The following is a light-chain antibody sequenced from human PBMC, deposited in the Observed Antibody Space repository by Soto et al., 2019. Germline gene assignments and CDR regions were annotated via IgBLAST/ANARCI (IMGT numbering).Light chain of an antibody. CDR1: QSISSY. J-gene: IGKJ3*01. Sequence: EIVLTQSPATLSLSPGERATLSCRASQSISSYLAWYQQKPDQAPRLLIYDASNRATGIPARFSGSGSVTDFTLTISSLEPEDFAVYYCHQRSTWPFTFGPGNKVDIK. CDR3: HQRSTWPFT. V-gene: IGKV3-11*01. CDR2: DAS.